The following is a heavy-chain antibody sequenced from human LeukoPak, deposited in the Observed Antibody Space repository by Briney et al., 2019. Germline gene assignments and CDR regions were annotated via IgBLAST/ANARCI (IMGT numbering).Heavy chain of an antibody. CDR3: ARGGPTSGTFPYYYYAVDV. D-gene: IGHD2/OR15-2a*01. J-gene: IGHJ6*02. CDR2: IDRRGEVL. CDR1: GFRFSDYY. Sequence: GGSLRLSCAASGFRFSDYYMMWIRQTAGKGLEWLAYIDRRGEVLFYADSLKGRCTVSRDNAQMSVYLQVASLRADDTAVYYCARGGPTSGTFPYYYYAVDVWGQGTTVTVSS. V-gene: IGHV3-11*01.